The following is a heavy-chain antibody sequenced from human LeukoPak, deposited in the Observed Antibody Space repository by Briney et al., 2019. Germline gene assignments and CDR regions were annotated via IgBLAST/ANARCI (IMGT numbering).Heavy chain of an antibody. CDR3: VQRYSGTYSDY. CDR2: ISNGGTT. V-gene: IGHV3-64D*06. D-gene: IGHD1-26*01. J-gene: IGHJ4*02. Sequence: GGSLRLSCSASGFIFSSYSMHWVRQAPGKGLECVSAISNGGTTYYADSVKDRFTISRDNSKNTLSLQMSSLRPEDTAVYYCVQRYSGTYSDYWGQGTLVTVSS. CDR1: GFIFSSYS.